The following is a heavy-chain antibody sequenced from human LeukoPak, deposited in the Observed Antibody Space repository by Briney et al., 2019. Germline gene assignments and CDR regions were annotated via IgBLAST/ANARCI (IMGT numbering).Heavy chain of an antibody. Sequence: PGGSLRLSCAASGFTFTTYATRWVRQAPGKGLEWVSAISGSGSGTYYADSVKGRVTISRDNSKNTLYLQMNSLRAEDTAVYYCAKRTLGGLAFDYWGQGTLVTVSS. CDR3: AKRTLGGLAFDY. V-gene: IGHV3-23*01. CDR1: GFTFTTYA. J-gene: IGHJ4*02. CDR2: ISGSGSGT. D-gene: IGHD3/OR15-3a*01.